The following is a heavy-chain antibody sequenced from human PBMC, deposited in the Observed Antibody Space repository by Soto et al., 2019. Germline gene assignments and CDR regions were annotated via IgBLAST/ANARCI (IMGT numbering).Heavy chain of an antibody. J-gene: IGHJ4*02. CDR1: GFTFSSYA. CDR3: AKDHPNCSGGSCYSGPFDY. Sequence: EVQLLESGGGLVQPGGSLRLSCAASGFTFSSYAMSWVRQAPGKGLEWVSAISGSGGSTYYADSVKGRFTISRDNSKNTLYLQMNSLRAEDTAVYYCAKDHPNCSGGSCYSGPFDYWGQGTLVTVSS. D-gene: IGHD2-15*01. V-gene: IGHV3-23*01. CDR2: ISGSGGST.